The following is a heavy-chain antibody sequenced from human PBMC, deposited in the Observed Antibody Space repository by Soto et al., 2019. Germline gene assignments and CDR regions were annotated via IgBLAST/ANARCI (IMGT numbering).Heavy chain of an antibody. CDR2: IYYSGST. V-gene: IGHV4-59*08. J-gene: IGHJ4*02. D-gene: IGHD3-22*01. CDR3: ARHIPSGYYDRGYSFDY. CDR1: GGSISSYY. Sequence: QVQLQESGPGLVKPSETLSLTCTVSGGSISSYYWSWIRQPPGTGLEWIGYIYYSGSTNYNPSLKSRVTISVDTAKDQFRLRLSSVTAADTAVYYCARHIPSGYYDRGYSFDYWGQGTLVTVSS.